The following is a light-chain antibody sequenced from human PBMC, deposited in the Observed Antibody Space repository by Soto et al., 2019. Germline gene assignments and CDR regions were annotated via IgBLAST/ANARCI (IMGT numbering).Light chain of an antibody. CDR3: EQYSDSPPVT. CDR1: QSVSSS. J-gene: IGKJ5*01. Sequence: ESVLTQYPGTLSLSPGERATLSCRARQSVSSSLCWYPQKPGQAPRLLIYGASSRATAIPDRSSGSGCRTVFTLTIRSLELEDCAVYCCEQYSDSPPVTFGEATLLEI. V-gene: IGKV3-20*01. CDR2: GAS.